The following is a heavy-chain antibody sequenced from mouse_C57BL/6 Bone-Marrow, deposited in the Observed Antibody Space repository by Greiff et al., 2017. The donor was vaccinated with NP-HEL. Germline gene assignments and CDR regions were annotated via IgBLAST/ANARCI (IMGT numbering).Heavy chain of an antibody. V-gene: IGHV14-4*01. CDR2: IDPENGDT. CDR3: TTDYYYGSSYVRFAY. J-gene: IGHJ3*01. Sequence: EVQLQQSGAELVRPGASVKLSCTASGFNIKDDYMHWVKQRPEQGLEWIGWIDPENGDTEYASKFQGKATITADTSSNTAYLQLSSLTSEDTAVYYCTTDYYYGSSYVRFAYWGQGTLVTVSA. D-gene: IGHD1-1*01. CDR1: GFNIKDDY.